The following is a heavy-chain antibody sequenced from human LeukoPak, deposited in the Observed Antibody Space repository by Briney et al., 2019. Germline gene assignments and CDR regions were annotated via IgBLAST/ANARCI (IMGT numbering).Heavy chain of an antibody. CDR3: ARQGGSDYFYMDV. J-gene: IGHJ6*03. V-gene: IGHV5-51*01. Sequence: GESLKISCKGSGYSFTTYWIGWVRQMPGKGLEWMGTIYPGDSDTRYSPSFQGQVTMSADKSISTAYLQWSSLKASDTAMYYCARQGGSDYFYMDVWGKGTTVTVSS. CDR1: GYSFTTYW. CDR2: IYPGDSDT. D-gene: IGHD1-26*01.